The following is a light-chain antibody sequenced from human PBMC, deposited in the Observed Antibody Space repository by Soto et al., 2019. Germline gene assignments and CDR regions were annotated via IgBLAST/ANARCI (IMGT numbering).Light chain of an antibody. V-gene: IGKV3-11*01. CDR3: QQRSNWPT. CDR2: DAS. Sequence: EIVLTQSPATLSLSPGERATLSCRASQSVSSYLAWYQQKPGQAPRLLIYDASNSATGIPARFSGSGSGTDFSLTSSSLEPEDFAVYYCQQRSNWPTFGQGTRLEIK. CDR1: QSVSSY. J-gene: IGKJ5*01.